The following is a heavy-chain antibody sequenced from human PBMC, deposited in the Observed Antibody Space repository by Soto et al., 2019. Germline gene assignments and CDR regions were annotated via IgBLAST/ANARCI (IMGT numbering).Heavy chain of an antibody. J-gene: IGHJ4*02. V-gene: IGHV3-23*01. CDR1: GFTFSSYA. CDR3: EKLCVYNSGGPDY. D-gene: IGHD1-1*01. CDR2: ISGSGGST. Sequence: EVQLLESGGGLVQPGGSLRLSCAASGFTFSSYAMSWVRQAPGKGLEWVSAISGSGGSTYYADSVKGRFTISTDNSKNTLYLQMNSLRAEDTDVYYGEKLCVYNSGGPDYWGQGTLVTVSS.